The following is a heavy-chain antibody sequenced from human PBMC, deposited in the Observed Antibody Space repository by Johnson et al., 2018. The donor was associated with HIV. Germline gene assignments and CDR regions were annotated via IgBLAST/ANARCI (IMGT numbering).Heavy chain of an antibody. Sequence: QVQLVESGGGLVKPGGSLRLSCAASGFTFSSYALHWVRQAPGKGLEWVAVISYHGTNKYYADSVKGRFTISRDKSKNTLYLQLNSLRAEDTAVYYCAREDSRSPAAAFDDWGQGTMVTVSS. CDR3: AREDSRSPAAAFDD. D-gene: IGHD6-6*01. CDR2: ISYHGTNK. J-gene: IGHJ3*01. V-gene: IGHV3-30-3*01. CDR1: GFTFSSYA.